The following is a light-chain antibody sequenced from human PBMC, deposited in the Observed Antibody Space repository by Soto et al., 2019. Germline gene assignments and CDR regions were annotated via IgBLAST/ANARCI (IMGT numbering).Light chain of an antibody. CDR3: QQLNSYPRT. Sequence: DIQLTQSPSFLSASVGDRVTITCRASQGISSYLAWYQQKPGKAPKLLIYAASTLQRGVTARFSGSGSGTEFPLTISSLQPEDFATYYCQQLNSYPRTFGPGTKVD. J-gene: IGKJ3*01. V-gene: IGKV1-9*01. CDR1: QGISSY. CDR2: AAS.